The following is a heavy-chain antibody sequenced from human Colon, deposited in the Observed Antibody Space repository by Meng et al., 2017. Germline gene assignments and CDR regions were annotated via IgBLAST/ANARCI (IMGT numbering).Heavy chain of an antibody. CDR1: GGSISTGGYY. D-gene: IGHD1-26*01. CDR3: ARVRRSGDDFDY. CDR2: IYYSGST. V-gene: IGHV4-31*01. Sequence: QVPLQESAPALVKPSQPLSLTCTVSGGSISTGGYYCSWIRQLPGKGLEWIGYIYYSGSTYYNPSLRSLVSISVDTSKNQFSLRLTSVTAADTAVYYCARVRRSGDDFDYWGQGTLVTVSS. J-gene: IGHJ4*02.